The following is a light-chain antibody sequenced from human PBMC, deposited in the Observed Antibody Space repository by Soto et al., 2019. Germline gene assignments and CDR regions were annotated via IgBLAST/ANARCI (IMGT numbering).Light chain of an antibody. CDR3: MSYIASTSTHWV. V-gene: IGLV2-14*03. J-gene: IGLJ3*02. Sequence: QSALTEPACVSVSPGQSITISCTGTSIDVGHPYNYVSWYQQYPGKPPKLLILGVSNRPSGISGRFSGSKSGNTASLTISGLQPEDEADYYCMSYIASTSTHWVLGGGTKVTVL. CDR1: SIDVGHPYNY. CDR2: GVS.